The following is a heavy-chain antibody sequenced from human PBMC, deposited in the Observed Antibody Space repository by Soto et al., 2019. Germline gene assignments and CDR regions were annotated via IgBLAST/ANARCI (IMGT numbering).Heavy chain of an antibody. Sequence: QVHLVASGGGLVKPGGSLRRSCVASGITLSDNYMTWIRQAPGKGLEWLSYISNSDYTTYYADSVKGRFTISRYNAKNSLYLQLNGLRVEDTAVYYCASGTWSLDYWGQGILVTGSS. V-gene: IGHV3-11*01. CDR3: ASGTWSLDY. CDR1: GITLSDNY. D-gene: IGHD1-26*01. J-gene: IGHJ4*02. CDR2: ISNSDYTT.